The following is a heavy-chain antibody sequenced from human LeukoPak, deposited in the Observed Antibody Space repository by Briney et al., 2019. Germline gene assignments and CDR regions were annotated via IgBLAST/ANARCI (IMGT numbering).Heavy chain of an antibody. CDR2: INHSGST. CDR3: ARARWWFDP. CDR1: GGSISSSNW. Sequence: SGTLSLTCAVSGGSISSSNWWSWVRQPPGKGLEWIGEINHSGSTNYNPSLKSRVTISVDTSKNQFSLKLSSVTAADTAVYYCARARWWFDPWGQGTLVTVSS. J-gene: IGHJ5*02. D-gene: IGHD4-23*01. V-gene: IGHV4-4*02.